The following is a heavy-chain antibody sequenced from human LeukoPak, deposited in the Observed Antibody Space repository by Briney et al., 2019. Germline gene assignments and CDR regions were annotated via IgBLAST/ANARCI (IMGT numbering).Heavy chain of an antibody. CDR2: MNPNSGNT. J-gene: IGHJ4*02. V-gene: IGHV1-8*01. CDR1: GYTFTSYD. Sequence: GASVKVSCKASGYTFTSYDINWVRQATGQGLEWMGWMNPNSGNTGYAQKLQGRVTMTTDTSTSTAYMELRSLRSDDTAVYYCARDKRVFYDSSGYYYYFDYWGQGTLVTVSS. CDR3: ARDKRVFYDSSGYYYYFDY. D-gene: IGHD3-22*01.